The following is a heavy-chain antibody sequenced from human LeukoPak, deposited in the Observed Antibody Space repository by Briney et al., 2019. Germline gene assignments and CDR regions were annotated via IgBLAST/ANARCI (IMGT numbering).Heavy chain of an antibody. Sequence: PGGSLRLSCAASGFIFSDYGIHWARQAPGKGLEWVTMVRNDGGDKYYADSVRGRFTISRDNSKNTLYLQMNSLRPEDTAVYYCAKHYYGSGSQKYYFDYWGQGTLVTVSS. CDR3: AKHYYGSGSQKYYFDY. CDR2: VRNDGGDK. J-gene: IGHJ4*02. CDR1: GFIFSDYG. D-gene: IGHD3-10*01. V-gene: IGHV3-30*02.